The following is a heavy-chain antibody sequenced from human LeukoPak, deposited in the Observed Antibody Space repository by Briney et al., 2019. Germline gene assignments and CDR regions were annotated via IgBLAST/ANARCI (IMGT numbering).Heavy chain of an antibody. J-gene: IGHJ4*02. Sequence: SETLSLTYTVSGGSISSSSYYWGWIRQPPGKGLEWIGSIYYSGSTYYNPSLKSRVTISVDTSKNQFSLKLSSVTAADTAVYYCARTLWFGELDWGQGTLVTVSS. CDR3: ARTLWFGELD. V-gene: IGHV4-39*01. CDR2: IYYSGST. CDR1: GGSISSSSYY. D-gene: IGHD3-10*01.